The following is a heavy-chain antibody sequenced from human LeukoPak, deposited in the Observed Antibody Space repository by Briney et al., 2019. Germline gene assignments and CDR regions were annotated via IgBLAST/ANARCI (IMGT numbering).Heavy chain of an antibody. J-gene: IGHJ3*02. D-gene: IGHD2-15*01. CDR1: GFTFSDFP. Sequence: PGGSLRLSCAASGFTFSDFPMIWVRQAPGKGLEWVSSIFPSSDEIHYADSVKGRFTISRDNAKNSLYLQMNSLRAEDTAVYYCARGYDGYLGTGDAFDIWGQGTMVTVSS. CDR2: IFPSSDEI. V-gene: IGHV3-21*01. CDR3: ARGYDGYLGTGDAFDI.